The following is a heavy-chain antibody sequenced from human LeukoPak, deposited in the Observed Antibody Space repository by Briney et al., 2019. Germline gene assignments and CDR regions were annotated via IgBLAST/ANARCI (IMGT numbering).Heavy chain of an antibody. Sequence: GAPVKVSCKASGYTFTAYYMHWVRQAPGQGLEWMRWINPNSRGTNYAQKFQGWVTMTRDTSISTAYMELSRLRSDDTAVYYCAREGPPFDYWGQGTLVTVSS. CDR1: GYTFTAYY. CDR2: INPNSRGT. V-gene: IGHV1-2*04. J-gene: IGHJ4*02. CDR3: AREGPPFDY.